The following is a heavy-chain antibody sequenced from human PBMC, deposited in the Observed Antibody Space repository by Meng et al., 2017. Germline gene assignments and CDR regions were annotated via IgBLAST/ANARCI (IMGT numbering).Heavy chain of an antibody. D-gene: IGHD4/OR15-4a*01. Sequence: SLKLHCPAPGFTFSSYGMHGVRQAPGPGLEWVAVIWYDGSNKYYADSVKGRFTISRDNSKNTLYLHMNSLRAEDTAVYYCASNLVLGGVDYYFDYWGQGTLVTVSS. V-gene: IGHV3-33*01. CDR3: ASNLVLGGVDYYFDY. CDR2: IWYDGSNK. J-gene: IGHJ4*02. CDR1: GFTFSSYG.